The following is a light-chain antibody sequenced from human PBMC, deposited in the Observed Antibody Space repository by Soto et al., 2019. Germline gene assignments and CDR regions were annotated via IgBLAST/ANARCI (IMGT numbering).Light chain of an antibody. CDR1: QSLLNSNGYNY. Sequence: DVVMTQSPLSLPVTPGEPASISCRSSQSLLNSNGYNYLDWYLQKPGQSPQLLIYLGSNRASGVPDRFSGSGSGTDCTLKISRVEAEDVGVYYCGEALHTPMYNFCQGTKLEIK. CDR3: GEALHTPMYN. J-gene: IGKJ2*01. CDR2: LGS. V-gene: IGKV2-28*01.